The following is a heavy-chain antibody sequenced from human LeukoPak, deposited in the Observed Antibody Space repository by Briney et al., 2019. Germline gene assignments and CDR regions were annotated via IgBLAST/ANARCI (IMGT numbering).Heavy chain of an antibody. CDR1: GFIFSSYA. CDR3: AKVSVVAGRNAFDI. Sequence: PGGSLRLSCAASGFIFSSYAMSWVRQAPGKGLEWVSVIGGSGTSTYYADSVKGRFTISRDNSKNMLYLQMNSLRVEDTAIYYCAKVSVVAGRNAFDIWGQGTMVTVSS. V-gene: IGHV3-23*01. CDR2: IGGSGTST. J-gene: IGHJ3*02. D-gene: IGHD3-22*01.